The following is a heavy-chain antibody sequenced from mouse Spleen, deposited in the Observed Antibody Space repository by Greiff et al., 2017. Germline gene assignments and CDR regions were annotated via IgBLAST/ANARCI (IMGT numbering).Heavy chain of an antibody. Sequence: DVMLVESGGGLVKPGGSLKLSCAASGFTFSSYAMSWVRQTPEKRLEWVATISSGGSYTYYPDSVKGRFTISRDNAKNTLYLQMSSLRSEDTAMYYCARRADGYYLYAMDYWGQGTSVTFSS. D-gene: IGHD2-3*01. CDR3: ARRADGYYLYAMDY. CDR2: ISSGGSYT. CDR1: GFTFSSYA. J-gene: IGHJ4*01. V-gene: IGHV5-9-1*01.